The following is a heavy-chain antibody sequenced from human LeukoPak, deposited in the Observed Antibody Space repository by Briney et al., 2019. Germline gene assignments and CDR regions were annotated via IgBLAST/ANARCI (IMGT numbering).Heavy chain of an antibody. J-gene: IGHJ6*03. V-gene: IGHV4-34*01. D-gene: IGHD3-22*01. CDR3: ARAPSDSSGYSSYYYYMDV. CDR1: GGSFSGYY. Sequence: SETLSFTCAVYGGSFSGYYWSWIRQPPGKGLEWIGEINHSGSTNYNPSLKSRVTISVDTSKNQFSLKLSSVTAADTAVYYCARAPSDSSGYSSYYYYMDVWGKGTTVTVSS. CDR2: INHSGST.